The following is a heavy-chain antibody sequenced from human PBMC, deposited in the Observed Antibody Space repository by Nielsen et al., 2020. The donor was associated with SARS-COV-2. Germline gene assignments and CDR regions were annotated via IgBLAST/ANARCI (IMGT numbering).Heavy chain of an antibody. CDR3: ASNSMPRSSMDV. V-gene: IGHV1-46*01. Sequence: ASVKVSCKASGYTFTSYYMHWVRQAPGQGLEWMGIINPSGGSTSYAQKFQGRVTMTRDTSTNTVYMELSSLRSEDTAVYYCASNSMPRSSMDVWGQGTTVTVSS. CDR1: GYTFTSYY. J-gene: IGHJ6*02. CDR2: INPSGGST. D-gene: IGHD2/OR15-2a*01.